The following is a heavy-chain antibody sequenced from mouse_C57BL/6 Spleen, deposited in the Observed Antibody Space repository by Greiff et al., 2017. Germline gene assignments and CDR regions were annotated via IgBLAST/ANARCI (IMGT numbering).Heavy chain of an antibody. V-gene: IGHV1-52*01. CDR1: GYTFTSYW. CDR2: IDPSDSET. J-gene: IGHJ3*01. CDR3: ASSIYYDYPWFAY. Sequence: VQLQQPGAELVRPGSSVKLSCKASGYTFTSYWMHWVKQRPIQGLEWIGNIDPSDSETHYNQKFKDKATLTVDKSSSTAYMQLSSLTSEDSAVYYCASSIYYDYPWFAYWGQGTLVTVAA. D-gene: IGHD2-4*01.